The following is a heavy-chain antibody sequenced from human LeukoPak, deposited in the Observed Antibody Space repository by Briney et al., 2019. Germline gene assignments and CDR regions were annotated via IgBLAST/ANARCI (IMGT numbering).Heavy chain of an antibody. CDR2: IYSGGST. Sequence: HPGGSLRLSCAASEFTVSSNYMSWVRQAPGKGLEWVSVIYSGGSTYYADSVKGRFTISRDNSKNTLYLQMNSLRAEDTAVYYCARDVRGPLPDYWGQGTLVTVSS. J-gene: IGHJ4*02. CDR3: ARDVRGPLPDY. V-gene: IGHV3-53*01. D-gene: IGHD2-15*01. CDR1: EFTVSSNY.